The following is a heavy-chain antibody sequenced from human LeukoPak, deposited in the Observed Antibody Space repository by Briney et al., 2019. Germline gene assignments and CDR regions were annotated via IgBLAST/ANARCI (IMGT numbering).Heavy chain of an antibody. Sequence: GGSLRLSCAASAFTFSNYAMSWVRQAPGMGLEWVSGISNSGGRTYYADSVKGRFTISRDNSKNTLYLQMNSLRAEDTAVYYCARAHSAHFDYWGQGTLVTVSS. J-gene: IGHJ4*02. CDR1: AFTFSNYA. D-gene: IGHD6-13*01. CDR2: ISNSGGRT. V-gene: IGHV3-23*01. CDR3: ARAHSAHFDY.